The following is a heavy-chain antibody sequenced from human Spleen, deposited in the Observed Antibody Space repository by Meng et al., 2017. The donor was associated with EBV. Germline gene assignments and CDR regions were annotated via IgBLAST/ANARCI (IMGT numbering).Heavy chain of an antibody. Sequence: QVQLQGSGPGLWKPSGTLSLTCVVSGGSTSSNNWWSWVRQPPGKGLEWIGDIYHSGSTSYSPSLKSRVTMSLDKSTNQFSLNLTSVTAADTAVYYCARSYNAYATYFLDYWGQGTLVTVAS. D-gene: IGHD4/OR15-4a*01. V-gene: IGHV4-4*02. CDR1: GGSTSSNNW. CDR3: ARSYNAYATYFLDY. J-gene: IGHJ4*02. CDR2: IYHSGST.